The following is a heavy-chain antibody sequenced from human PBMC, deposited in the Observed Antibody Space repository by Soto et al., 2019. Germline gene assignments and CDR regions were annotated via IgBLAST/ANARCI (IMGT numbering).Heavy chain of an antibody. Sequence: QVQLVQSGAEVKKPGASVKVSCKASGYTFTSYGISWVRQAPGQGLEWMGWISAYNGNTNYAQKLQGRVTMTTDTTTSLAFXELRSLRSDDTAVYYCARAHLIGQAYRYYYYGMDVWGQGTTVTVSS. CDR3: ARAHLIGQAYRYYYYGMDV. J-gene: IGHJ6*02. V-gene: IGHV1-18*01. D-gene: IGHD3-16*02. CDR2: ISAYNGNT. CDR1: GYTFTSYG.